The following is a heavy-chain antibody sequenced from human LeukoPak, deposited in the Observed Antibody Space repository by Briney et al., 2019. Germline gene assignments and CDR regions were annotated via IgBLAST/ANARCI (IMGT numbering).Heavy chain of an antibody. CDR3: ARFRGSGWYYFDH. V-gene: IGHV4-61*01. Sequence: PSETLSLTCTVSGGSVSSNTYHWSWIRQPPGKGLEWIGYIYYIGNTNYNPSLKSRATISIDTSKNQFSLKLSSVTAADTAVYYCARFRGSGWYYFDHWGREPRSPSPQ. D-gene: IGHD6-19*01. CDR1: GGSVSSNTYH. J-gene: IGHJ4*02. CDR2: IYYIGNT.